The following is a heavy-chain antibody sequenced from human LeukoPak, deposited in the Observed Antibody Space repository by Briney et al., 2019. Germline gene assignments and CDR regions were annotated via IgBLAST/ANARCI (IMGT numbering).Heavy chain of an antibody. CDR2: IYNSGSS. CDR3: GRDTHLES. Sequence: SETLSLTCTVSGVSISSTSHAWGWSRQPPGKGLEWLGNIYNSGSSNYSPSLRSRVSVSVDTSKNQFSLRLRSVTAADTAVYYCGRDTHLESWGQGILVTVFS. CDR1: GVSISSTSHA. V-gene: IGHV4-39*01. J-gene: IGHJ4*02.